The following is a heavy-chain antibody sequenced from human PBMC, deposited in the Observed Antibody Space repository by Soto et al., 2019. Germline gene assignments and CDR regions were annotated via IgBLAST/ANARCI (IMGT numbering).Heavy chain of an antibody. CDR1: GCTLTSYA. Sequence: GDSVKVSCRASGCTLTSYAMHWVRQAPGQRLEWMGWINAGNGNTKYSQKFQGRVTITRDTSASTAYMELSSLRSEDTAVYYCARDPATASVPYDNWFDPWGQGTLVTVSS. J-gene: IGHJ5*02. CDR2: INAGNGNT. D-gene: IGHD5-18*01. CDR3: ARDPATASVPYDNWFDP. V-gene: IGHV1-3*01.